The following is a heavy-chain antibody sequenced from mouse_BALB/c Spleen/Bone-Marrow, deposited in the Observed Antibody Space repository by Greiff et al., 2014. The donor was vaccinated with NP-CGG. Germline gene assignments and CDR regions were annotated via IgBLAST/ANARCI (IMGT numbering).Heavy chain of an antibody. CDR3: ARQLYGNYAY. CDR1: GYSFTGYY. V-gene: IGHV1S30*01. CDR2: INPYNGGT. Sequence: VQLVESGPELVKPGPSVKISCKASGYSFTGYYMHWVKQSHGKSLEWIGEINPYNGGTSYNQKFKGKATLTVDTSSSTAFMELHSLTSEDSLAYYCARQLYGNYAYWGQGTLVTVSA. D-gene: IGHD2-10*02. J-gene: IGHJ3*01.